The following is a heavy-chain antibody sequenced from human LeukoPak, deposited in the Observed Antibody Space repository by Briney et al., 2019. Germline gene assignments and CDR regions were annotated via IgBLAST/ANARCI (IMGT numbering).Heavy chain of an antibody. CDR2: ISWNSGSI. CDR1: GFTFDDYA. V-gene: IGHV3-9*01. CDR3: AKASIAARSAAYMDV. D-gene: IGHD6-6*01. J-gene: IGHJ6*03. Sequence: PGGSLRLSCAASGFTFDDYAMHWVRQAPGKGLEWVSGISWNSGSIGYADSVKGRFTISRDNAKNSLYLQMNSLRAEDTALYYCAKASIAARSAAYMDVGGKGTTVTVS.